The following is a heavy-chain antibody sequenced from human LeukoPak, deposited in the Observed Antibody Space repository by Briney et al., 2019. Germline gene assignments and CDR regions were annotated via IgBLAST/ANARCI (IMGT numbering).Heavy chain of an antibody. CDR1: GFTFTTYA. CDR2: TSGSGGST. V-gene: IGHV3-23*01. CDR3: AKDLSGSGRLYDY. Sequence: GGSLRLSCAASGFTFTTYAMSWVRQAPGKGLEWVSTSGSGGSTSYADSVKGRFTISRDNSKNTLYLQMNSLRAEDTAVYHCAKDLSGSGRLYDYWGQGTLATVSS. J-gene: IGHJ4*02. D-gene: IGHD3-10*01.